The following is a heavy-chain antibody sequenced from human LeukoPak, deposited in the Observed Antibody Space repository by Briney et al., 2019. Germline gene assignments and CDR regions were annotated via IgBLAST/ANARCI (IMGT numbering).Heavy chain of an antibody. CDR2: IYYSGST. J-gene: IGHJ3*02. Sequence: SETLSLTCTVSGGSISSSSYYWGWIRQPPGKGLEWIGSIYYSGSTYYNPSLKSRVTISVDTSKNQFSLKLSSVTAADTVVYYCARFVPAAIIPVAFDIWGQGTMVTVSS. CDR3: ARFVPAAIIPVAFDI. V-gene: IGHV4-39*07. CDR1: GGSISSSSYY. D-gene: IGHD2-2*01.